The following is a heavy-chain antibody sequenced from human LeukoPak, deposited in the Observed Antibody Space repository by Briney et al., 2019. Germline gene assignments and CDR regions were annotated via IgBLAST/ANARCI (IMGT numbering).Heavy chain of an antibody. D-gene: IGHD2-15*01. CDR3: ARVPYCSGGRCSSWIDH. Sequence: GRSLRLSCAASGFIFSSYGMHWVRQAPGKGLEWVALIWYDVTNEYYTDSVKGRFTISRANSKNTLYLQMNSLRAEDTAVYYCARVPYCSGGRCSSWIDHWGQGTLVTVSS. CDR2: IWYDVTNE. CDR1: GFIFSSYG. V-gene: IGHV3-33*01. J-gene: IGHJ4*02.